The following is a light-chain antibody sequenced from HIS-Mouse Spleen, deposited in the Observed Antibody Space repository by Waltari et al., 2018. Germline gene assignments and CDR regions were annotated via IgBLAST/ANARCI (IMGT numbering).Light chain of an antibody. V-gene: IGLV2-23*01. CDR1: SRDVGSYTL. CDR2: EGS. Sequence: QSALTQPASVSGSPGQSLTISCTGTSRDVGSYTLVSWYQQHPGKAPKLMIYEGSKRPSGVSNRFSGSKSGNTASLTISGLQAEDEADYYCCSYAGSSTYWVFGGGTKLTVL. CDR3: CSYAGSSTYWV. J-gene: IGLJ3*02.